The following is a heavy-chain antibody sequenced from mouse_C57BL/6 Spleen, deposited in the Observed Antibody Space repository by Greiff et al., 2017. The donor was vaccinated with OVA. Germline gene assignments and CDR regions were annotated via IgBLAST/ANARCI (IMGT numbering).Heavy chain of an antibody. CDR1: GYAFSSSW. D-gene: IGHD2-4*01. CDR2: IYPGDGDT. V-gene: IGHV1-82*01. J-gene: IGHJ1*03. CDR3: ARNDYGNWYFDV. Sequence: VQGVESGPELVKPGASVKISCKASGYAFSSSWMNWVKQRPGKGLEWIGRIYPGDGDTNYNGKFKGKATLTADKSSSTAYMQLSSLTSEDSAVYFCARNDYGNWYFDVWGTGTTVTVSS.